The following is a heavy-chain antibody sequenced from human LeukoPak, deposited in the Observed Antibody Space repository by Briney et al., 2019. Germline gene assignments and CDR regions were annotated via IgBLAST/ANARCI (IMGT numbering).Heavy chain of an antibody. D-gene: IGHD5-18*01. CDR2: INHSGST. CDR1: GGSFSGYY. CDR3: ARGGQLWLRY. Sequence: SETLSLTCAVYGGSFSGYYWSWIRQPPGKGLEWIGEINHSGSTNYNPSLKSRVTISVDTSKNQFSLKLSSVTAADTAVYYCARGGQLWLRYWGQGTLVTVSA. V-gene: IGHV4-34*01. J-gene: IGHJ4*02.